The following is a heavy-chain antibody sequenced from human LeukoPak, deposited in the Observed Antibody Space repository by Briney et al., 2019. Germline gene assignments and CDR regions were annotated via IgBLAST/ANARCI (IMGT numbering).Heavy chain of an antibody. CDR1: GYTFTAYY. CDR2: INLHSGGT. Sequence: GASVKVSCKASGYTFTAYYIHWVRQAPGQGLEWMGWINLHSGGTNCAQKFQGRVTMTRDTSISTAYMELSRLKSDDTAVYYCASPRYYYDSSPAGMDVWGQGTTVTVSS. V-gene: IGHV1-2*02. CDR3: ASPRYYYDSSPAGMDV. J-gene: IGHJ6*01. D-gene: IGHD3-22*01.